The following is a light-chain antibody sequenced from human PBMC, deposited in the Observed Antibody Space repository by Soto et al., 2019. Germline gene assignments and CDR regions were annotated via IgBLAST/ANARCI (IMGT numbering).Light chain of an antibody. CDR2: GAS. J-gene: IGKJ3*01. V-gene: IGKV3-20*01. Sequence: PGATATLSCRASQSVSRNYLAWFQQKPGQAPRLLIHGASSRAAGTPDWFSGSGSGTDFTLTISRLEPEDFAVYYCHHYGDSPIYTFGPGTKVDFK. CDR3: HHYGDSPIYT. CDR1: QSVSRNY.